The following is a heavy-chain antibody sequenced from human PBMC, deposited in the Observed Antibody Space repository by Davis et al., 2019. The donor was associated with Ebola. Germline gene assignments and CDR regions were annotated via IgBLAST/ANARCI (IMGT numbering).Heavy chain of an antibody. CDR1: TDTTCFYA. V-gene: IGHV1-69*13. CDR2: IIPMFGTT. D-gene: IGHD3-22*01. CDR3: ARDRTNSDDSSGLGYFDQ. J-gene: IGHJ4*01. Sequence: SAMVSSNTSTDTTCFYAISWVRQAPGQGLAWMGVIIPMFGTTDYAQTFQARCTLTADESTNTVYMELYNLRSDDTAVYFCARDRTNSDDSSGLGYFDQWGQGTLVTVSS.